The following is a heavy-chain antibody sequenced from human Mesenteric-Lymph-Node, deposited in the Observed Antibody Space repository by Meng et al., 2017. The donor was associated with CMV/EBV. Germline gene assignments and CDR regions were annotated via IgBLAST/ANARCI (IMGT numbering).Heavy chain of an antibody. J-gene: IGHJ6*02. CDR2: IKQDGSEK. CDR1: GFTFSSYW. D-gene: IGHD2-2*01. Sequence: GESLKISCAASGFTFSSYWMSWVRQAPGKGLEWVANIKQDGSEKYYVDSVKGRFTISRDNAKNSLYLQMNSLRAEDTAVYYCARDSDDCSSTSCYFFYYYGMDVWGQGTTVTVSS. V-gene: IGHV3-7*01. CDR3: ARDSDDCSSTSCYFFYYYGMDV.